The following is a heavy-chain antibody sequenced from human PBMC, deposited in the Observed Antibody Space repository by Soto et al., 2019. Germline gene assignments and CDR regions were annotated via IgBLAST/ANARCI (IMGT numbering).Heavy chain of an antibody. Sequence: PGGSLRLSCAASGFTFSSYSMNWVRQAPGKGLEWVSSISSSNIYMYSADSVTGRFAISRDNAKNSLFLQMNSLRAEDTAVYYCATQTQVTRSGEYFQHWGQGALDTVSS. CDR3: ATQTQVTRSGEYFQH. J-gene: IGHJ1*01. V-gene: IGHV3-21*01. CDR2: ISSSNIYM. D-gene: IGHD2-15*01. CDR1: GFTFSSYS.